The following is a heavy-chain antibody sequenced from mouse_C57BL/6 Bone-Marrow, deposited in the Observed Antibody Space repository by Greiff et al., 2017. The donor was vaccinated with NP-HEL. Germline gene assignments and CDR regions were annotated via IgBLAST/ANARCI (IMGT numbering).Heavy chain of an antibody. D-gene: IGHD1-1*01. CDR1: GFNIKDYY. V-gene: IGHV14-2*01. CDR2: IDPEDGET. CDR3: ARDGSKPFFDY. Sequence: EVQLQQSGAELVKPGASVKLSCTASGFNIKDYYMHWVKQRTEQGLEWIGRIDPEDGETKYAPTFQGKATITADTSSNTAYLQLSSLTSEDTAVYYGARDGSKPFFDYWGQGTTLTVSS. J-gene: IGHJ2*01.